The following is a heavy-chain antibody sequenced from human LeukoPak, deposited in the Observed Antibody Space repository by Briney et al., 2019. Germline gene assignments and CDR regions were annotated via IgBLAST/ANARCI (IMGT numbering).Heavy chain of an antibody. CDR1: GFTVSSNY. D-gene: IGHD3-22*01. J-gene: IGHJ4*02. CDR2: IYSGGST. Sequence: GGSLRLSCAASGFTVSSNYMSWVRQAPGKGLEWVSVIYSGGSTYYADSVKGRFTISRDNSKNTLYLQMNSLRAEDTAVYYCAREHRYYDSSGYYDYWGQGTLVTVSS. CDR3: AREHRYYDSSGYYDY. V-gene: IGHV3-53*01.